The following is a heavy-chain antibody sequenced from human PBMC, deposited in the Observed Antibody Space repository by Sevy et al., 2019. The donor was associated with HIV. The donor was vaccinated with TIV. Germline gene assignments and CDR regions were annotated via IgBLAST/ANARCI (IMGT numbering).Heavy chain of an antibody. J-gene: IGHJ6*02. V-gene: IGHV4-30-4*01. CDR3: ARDLLYYYDSSGYYTYYYYGMDV. CDR1: GGSISSGDYY. D-gene: IGHD3-22*01. Sequence: SETLSLTCTVSGGSISSGDYYWSWIRQPPGKGLEWIGYIYYSGSTYYNPSLKSRVTISVDTSKNQFSLKLSSVTAADTAVYYCARDLLYYYDSSGYYTYYYYGMDVWGQGTTVTVSS. CDR2: IYYSGST.